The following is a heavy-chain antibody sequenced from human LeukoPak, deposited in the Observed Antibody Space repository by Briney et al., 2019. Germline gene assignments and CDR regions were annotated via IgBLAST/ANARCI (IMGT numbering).Heavy chain of an antibody. Sequence: GGSLRLSCAASGFTFSSYGMSWVRQAPGRGLEWVSAISGSGGSTYYADSVKGRFTISRDNSKNTLYLQMNSLRAEDTAVYYCAKRARGATRYFDYWGQGTLVTVSS. CDR2: ISGSGGST. CDR1: GFTFSSYG. CDR3: AKRARGATRYFDY. V-gene: IGHV3-23*01. D-gene: IGHD1-26*01. J-gene: IGHJ4*02.